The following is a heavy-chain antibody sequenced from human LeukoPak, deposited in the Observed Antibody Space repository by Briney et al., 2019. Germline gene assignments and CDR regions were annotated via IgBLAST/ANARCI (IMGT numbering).Heavy chain of an antibody. CDR2: ISGSGGST. CDR3: AKDLELIAARPSGMDV. V-gene: IGHV3-23*01. Sequence: PGGSLRLSCAASGFTFSSYAMSWVRQAPGKGLEWVSAISGSGGSTYYADSVKGRFTISRDNSKNTLYLQMNSLGAEDTAVYYCAKDLELIAARPSGMDVWGQGTTVTVSS. CDR1: GFTFSSYA. D-gene: IGHD6-6*01. J-gene: IGHJ6*02.